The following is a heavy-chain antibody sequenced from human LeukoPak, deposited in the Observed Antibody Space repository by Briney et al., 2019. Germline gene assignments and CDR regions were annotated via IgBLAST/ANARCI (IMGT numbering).Heavy chain of an antibody. CDR1: GFTFSSYG. CDR2: ISGSGGRA. Sequence: GGSLRLSCAASGFTFSSYGMSWVRQAPGKGLEWVSLISGSGGRAYYADSVKGRFTISRDNPKNTLYLQMNSLRADDTAVYYCAKLDWGGSRYGYFDSWGQGTLVTVSS. CDR3: AKLDWGGSRYGYFDS. D-gene: IGHD5-18*01. V-gene: IGHV3-23*01. J-gene: IGHJ4*02.